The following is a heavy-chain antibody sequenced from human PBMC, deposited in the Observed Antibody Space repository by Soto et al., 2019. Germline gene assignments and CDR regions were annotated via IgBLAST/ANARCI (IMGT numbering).Heavy chain of an antibody. CDR3: ASYYYDSSGYYDGSHY. D-gene: IGHD3-22*01. CDR2: IYYSGST. CDR1: GGSISSGDYY. J-gene: IGHJ4*02. V-gene: IGHV4-30-4*01. Sequence: SETLSLTCTVSGGSISSGDYYWSWIRQPPGKGLEWIGYIYYSGSTYYNPSLKSRVTISVDTSKNQFSLKLSSVTAADTAVYYCASYYYDSSGYYDGSHYWGQGTLVTVSS.